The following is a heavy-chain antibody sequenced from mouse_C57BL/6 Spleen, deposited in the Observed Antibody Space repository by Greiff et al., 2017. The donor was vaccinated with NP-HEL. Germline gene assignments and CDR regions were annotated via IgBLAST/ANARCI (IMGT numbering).Heavy chain of an antibody. V-gene: IGHV7-3*01. Sequence: EVQLVESGGGLVQPGGSLSLSCAASGFTFTDYYMSWVRQPPGKALEWLGFIRNKANGYTTEYSASVKGRFTISRDNSQSILYLQMNALRAEDSATYYCARSSYPAMDYWGQGTSVTVSS. CDR2: IRNKANGYTT. CDR1: GFTFTDYY. J-gene: IGHJ4*01. CDR3: ARSSYPAMDY. D-gene: IGHD2-10*01.